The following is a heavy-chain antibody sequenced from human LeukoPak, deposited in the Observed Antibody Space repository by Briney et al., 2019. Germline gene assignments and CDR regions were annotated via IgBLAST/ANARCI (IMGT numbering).Heavy chain of an antibody. CDR2: IYRSGST. D-gene: IGHD3-10*01. CDR3: ARRAMVREYYYYYYMDV. CDR1: GYSISSGYY. J-gene: IGHJ6*03. Sequence: SSETLSLTCTVSGYSISSGYYWGWIRQPPGKGLEWIGSIYRSGSTNYNPSLKSRVTISVDTSKNQFSLKLSSVTAADTAVYYCARRAMVREYYYYYYMDVWGKGTTVTISS. V-gene: IGHV4-38-2*02.